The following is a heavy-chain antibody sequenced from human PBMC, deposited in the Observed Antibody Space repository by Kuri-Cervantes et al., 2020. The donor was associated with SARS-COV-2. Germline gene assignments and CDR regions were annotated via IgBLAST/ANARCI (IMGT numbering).Heavy chain of an antibody. J-gene: IGHJ5*02. D-gene: IGHD2-2*01. Sequence: YYMSLIREAPEKGLEWIGSVYYTGSAYYNHPLKSRATLSVDTSKNQVSLKLSSLTAADTGRYYCARQSSKLDWFDPWGQGTLVTVSS. V-gene: IGHV4-39*01. CDR2: VYYTGSA. CDR1: YY. CDR3: ARQSSKLDWFDP.